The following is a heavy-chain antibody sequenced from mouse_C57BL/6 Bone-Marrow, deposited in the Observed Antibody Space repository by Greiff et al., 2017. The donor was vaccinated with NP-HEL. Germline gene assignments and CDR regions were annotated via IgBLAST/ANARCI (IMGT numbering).Heavy chain of an antibody. Sequence: QVQLQQSGAELVRPGTSVKMSCKASGYTFTNYWIGWAKQRPGHGLEWIGDIYPGGGYTNYNEKFKGKATLTADKSSSTAYMQFSSLTSEDSVIYYCARSTTNANWDYWGQGTTLTVSS. CDR1: GYTFTNYW. CDR2: IYPGGGYT. D-gene: IGHD4-1*01. J-gene: IGHJ2*01. V-gene: IGHV1-63*01. CDR3: ARSTTNANWDY.